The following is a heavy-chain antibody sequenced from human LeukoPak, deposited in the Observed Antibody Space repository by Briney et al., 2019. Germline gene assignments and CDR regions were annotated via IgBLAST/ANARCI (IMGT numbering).Heavy chain of an antibody. J-gene: IGHJ4*02. CDR2: IKSDGSEK. Sequence: GGSLRLSCAASGFTFSNYWMTWVRQAPGKGLEWVANIKSDGSEKFYVDSVKGRFIISRDNAKNSLYLQMNSLRAEDTAVYYCARGGVVAGRFEYWGQGILVTVSS. CDR1: GFTFSNYW. CDR3: ARGGVVAGRFEY. V-gene: IGHV3-7*03. D-gene: IGHD6-19*01.